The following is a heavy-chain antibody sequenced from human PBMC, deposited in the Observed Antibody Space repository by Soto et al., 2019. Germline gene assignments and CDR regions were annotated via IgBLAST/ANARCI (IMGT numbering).Heavy chain of an antibody. D-gene: IGHD6-19*01. CDR1: RHSVSSNIAA. CDR3: ARDGGAGGWSFFHY. CDR2: TFYRSKWYN. J-gene: IGHJ4*02. V-gene: IGHV6-1*01. Sequence: SQTLSLTCAIARHSVSSNIAAWNWIRQSPSRGLEWLGRTFYRSKWYNEYAASVRSRITINPDTSNNQFSLQLNSVTPEDTAVYYCARDGGAGGWSFFHYWGQGALVTVSS.